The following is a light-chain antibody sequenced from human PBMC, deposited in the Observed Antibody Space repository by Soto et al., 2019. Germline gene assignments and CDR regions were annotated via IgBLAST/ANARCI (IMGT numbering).Light chain of an antibody. CDR3: MQALQTPWT. Sequence: EIVMTQSPLSLPVTPGEPASISCRSSQSLLYSNGYSYLDWYLQKPGQSPQLLIYLGSYRASGVPDRFSGSGSGTDFTLKISRVEAEDVGIYFSMQALQTPWTFGQGTKVEIK. J-gene: IGKJ1*01. CDR2: LGS. V-gene: IGKV2-28*01. CDR1: QSLLYSNGYSY.